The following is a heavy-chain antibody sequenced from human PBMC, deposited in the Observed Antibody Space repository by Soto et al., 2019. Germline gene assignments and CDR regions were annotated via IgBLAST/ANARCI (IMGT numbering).Heavy chain of an antibody. CDR3: ARGYAFDI. CDR1: GASISTDNW. CDR2: IHHSGST. V-gene: IGHV4-4*02. J-gene: IGHJ3*02. Sequence: QVQLQESGPGLVKPSGTLSLTCAVSGASISTDNWWSWVRQPPGKGLEWIGEIHHSGSTNYNTSLKSRVTTSVDKSKTQFSLNLISVTAADTAMYYCARGYAFDIWGQGTMVTVSS.